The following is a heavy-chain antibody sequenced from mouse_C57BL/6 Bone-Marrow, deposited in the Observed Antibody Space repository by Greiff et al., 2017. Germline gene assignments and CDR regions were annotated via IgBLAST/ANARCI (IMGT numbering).Heavy chain of an antibody. CDR3: ARRDYYGSSYDYAMDY. CDR1: GYTFTSYW. Sequence: QVPLQQPGAELVKPGASVKMSCKASGYTFTSYWITWVKQRPGQGLEWIGDIYPGSGSTNYNEKFKSKATLTVDTSSSTCYMQLSSLTSEDSAVYYCARRDYYGSSYDYAMDYWGQGTSVTVSS. J-gene: IGHJ4*01. D-gene: IGHD1-1*01. V-gene: IGHV1-55*01. CDR2: IYPGSGST.